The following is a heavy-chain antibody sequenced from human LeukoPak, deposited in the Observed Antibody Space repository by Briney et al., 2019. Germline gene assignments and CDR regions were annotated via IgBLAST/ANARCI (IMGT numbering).Heavy chain of an antibody. Sequence: PGGSLRLSCAASGFTFSSYWMHWVRQAPGKGLVWVSRINGDGSSTAYADSVKGRFTISRDNAKNTLYLQMNSLRAEDTAVYYCARGSAVAGTGDYWGQGTLVTVSS. V-gene: IGHV3-74*01. CDR1: GFTFSSYW. D-gene: IGHD6-19*01. J-gene: IGHJ4*02. CDR2: INGDGSST. CDR3: ARGSAVAGTGDY.